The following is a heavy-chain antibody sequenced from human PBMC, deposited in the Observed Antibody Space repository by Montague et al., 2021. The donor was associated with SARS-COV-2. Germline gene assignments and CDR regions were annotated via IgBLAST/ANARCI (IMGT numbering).Heavy chain of an antibody. J-gene: IGHJ5*02. V-gene: IGHV4-34*01. Sequence: SETLSLTCAGYRDSLSGDSWAWIGRTPAWRPEWIGEIIHTGGSNKNPSLKSRLTISLDTSKKQFSLKLYSMTAADTAAYYCSGGADYDFWSGFLRYKWFDHWGLGTPVTVSS. CDR2: IIHTGGS. D-gene: IGHD3-3*01. CDR1: RDSLSGDS. CDR3: SGGADYDFWSGFLRYKWFDH.